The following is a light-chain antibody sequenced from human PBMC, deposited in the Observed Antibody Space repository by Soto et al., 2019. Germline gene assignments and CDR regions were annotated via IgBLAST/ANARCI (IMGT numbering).Light chain of an antibody. J-gene: IGKJ4*01. Sequence: EIVLTQSPATLSFSPGERATLSCRASQSVSSYLAWYQQKPGQAPRLLIYGASTRATGIPARFSGSGSGTEFTLTISSLQSEDFAVYYCQQYDNWPLTFGGGTKVDI. CDR3: QQYDNWPLT. V-gene: IGKV3-15*01. CDR1: QSVSSY. CDR2: GAS.